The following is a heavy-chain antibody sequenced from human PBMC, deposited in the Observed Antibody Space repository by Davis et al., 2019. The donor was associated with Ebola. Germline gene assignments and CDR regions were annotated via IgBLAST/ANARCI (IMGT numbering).Heavy chain of an antibody. J-gene: IGHJ6*02. CDR1: GYTFTGYY. Sequence: ASVKVSCQASGYTFTGYYMHWVRQAPGQGLEWMGRINPNSGGTNYAQKFQGRVTMTRDTSTSTVYMELSSLRSEDTTVYYCAIESEVIQLWLVGGMDVWGQGTTVTVSS. CDR2: INPNSGGT. V-gene: IGHV1-2*06. CDR3: AIESEVIQLWLVGGMDV. D-gene: IGHD5-18*01.